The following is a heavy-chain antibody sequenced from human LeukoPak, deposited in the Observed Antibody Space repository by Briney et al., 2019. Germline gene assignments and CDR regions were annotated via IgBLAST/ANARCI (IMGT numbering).Heavy chain of an antibody. J-gene: IGHJ4*02. D-gene: IGHD5-12*01. Sequence: GGALRLSCAASGVTFSSYGMHWVRQAPGKGLEWVALISSDGNDKLYGDSVKGRFTISRDDSKSTLYLQMNSLRAEDTAVYYCTTKVIRGNSGDDYDDWGQGTLVTVSS. CDR2: ISSDGNDK. V-gene: IGHV3-30*03. CDR1: GVTFSSYG. CDR3: TTKVIRGNSGDDYDD.